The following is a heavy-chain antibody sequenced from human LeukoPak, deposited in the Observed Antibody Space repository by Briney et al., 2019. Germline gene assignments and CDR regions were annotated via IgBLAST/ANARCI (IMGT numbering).Heavy chain of an antibody. D-gene: IGHD6-19*01. Sequence: ASVKVSCKASGYTFTSYDINWVRQATGQGLEWMGWMNPNSGNTGYAQKFQGRVTITRNTSISTAYMELSSLRSEDTAVYYCASLIDSSGWYLVWGQGTLVTVSS. CDR2: MNPNSGNT. V-gene: IGHV1-8*03. CDR1: GYTFTSYD. J-gene: IGHJ4*02. CDR3: ASLIDSSGWYLV.